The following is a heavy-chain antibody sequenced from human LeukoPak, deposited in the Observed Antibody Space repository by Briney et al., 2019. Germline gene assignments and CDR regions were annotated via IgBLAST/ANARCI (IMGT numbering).Heavy chain of an antibody. J-gene: IGHJ4*02. Sequence: SETLSLTCTVSGGSISSYYWSWIRQPPGKGLEWIGYIYYSGSTNYNPSLKSRVTISVDTSKNQFSLKLSSVTAADTAVYYCARAGEGYYGSGSYYTEFGYWGQGTLVTVSS. CDR3: ARAGEGYYGSGSYYTEFGY. CDR2: IYYSGST. CDR1: GGSISSYY. V-gene: IGHV4-59*01. D-gene: IGHD3-10*01.